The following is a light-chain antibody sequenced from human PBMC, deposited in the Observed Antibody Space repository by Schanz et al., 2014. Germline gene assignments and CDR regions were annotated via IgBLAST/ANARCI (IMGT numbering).Light chain of an antibody. CDR1: SSDVGSYNR. V-gene: IGLV2-18*02. CDR2: EVN. Sequence: QSALTQPPSVSGSPGQSVTISCTGTSSDVGSYNRVSWFQQPPGTAPKLMIYEVNNRPSGVPDRFSGSKSGNTASLTVSGLQAEDEANYYCSSYAGSNNVVFGGGTKLTVL. J-gene: IGLJ2*01. CDR3: SSYAGSNNVV.